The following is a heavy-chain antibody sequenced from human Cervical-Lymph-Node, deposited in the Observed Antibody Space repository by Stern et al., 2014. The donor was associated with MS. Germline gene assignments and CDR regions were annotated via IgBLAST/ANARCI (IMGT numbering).Heavy chain of an antibody. Sequence: VQLGQSGAEVKKPGSSVKVSCTASGGTFSSYAINWVRQAPGQGPEWMGGILPIVGTANYAQKFQGRVTITADESTSTAYMELSSLRSEDTAVYYCTRDRRHYDTSGGYYFDSWGQGTLVTVSS. J-gene: IGHJ4*02. CDR1: GGTFSSYA. CDR2: ILPIVGTA. V-gene: IGHV1-69*01. CDR3: TRDRRHYDTSGGYYFDS. D-gene: IGHD3-22*01.